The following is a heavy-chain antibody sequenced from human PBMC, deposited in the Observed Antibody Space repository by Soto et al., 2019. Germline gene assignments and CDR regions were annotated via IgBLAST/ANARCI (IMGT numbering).Heavy chain of an antibody. D-gene: IGHD5-18*01. Sequence: QVQLQESGPGLVKPSETLSLTCTVSGGSVSSGSYYWSWIRQPPGKGLEGIGYIYYSGSTNYNPSLKSRVTISVDTSKNQFSLKLSSVTAADTAVYYCARGRLDTAMVTGVDYWGQGTLVTVSS. CDR1: GGSVSSGSYY. CDR3: ARGRLDTAMVTGVDY. J-gene: IGHJ4*02. CDR2: IYYSGST. V-gene: IGHV4-61*01.